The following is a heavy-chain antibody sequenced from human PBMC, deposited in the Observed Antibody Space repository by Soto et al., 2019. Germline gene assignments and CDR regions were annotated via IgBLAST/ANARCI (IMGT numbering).Heavy chain of an antibody. V-gene: IGHV3-23*01. CDR2: ISGSGGST. CDR1: GFTFSSYA. Sequence: GGSLRLSCAASGFTFSSYAMSWVRQAPGKGLEWVSAISGSGGSTYYADSVKGRFTISRDNSKNTLYLQMNSLRAEDTAVYYCAKKPTGWSGYPYYYYYMDVWGKGTTVTVSS. CDR3: AKKPTGWSGYPYYYYYMDV. D-gene: IGHD3-3*01. J-gene: IGHJ6*03.